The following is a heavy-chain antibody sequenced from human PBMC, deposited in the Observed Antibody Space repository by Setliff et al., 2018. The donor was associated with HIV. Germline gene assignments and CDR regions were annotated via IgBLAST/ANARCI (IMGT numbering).Heavy chain of an antibody. CDR1: GYTFINYH. V-gene: IGHV1-18*01. D-gene: IGHD6-13*01. Sequence: SVKVSCKASGYTFINYHITWVRQAPGQGLEWVGSISASSVNTNYTQGRVTMTTDISTSTAYMELRSLRSDDSAVYFCARVPVSSYYYYMDVWGKGTTVTVSS. CDR2: ISASSVNT. CDR3: ARVPVSSYYYYMDV. J-gene: IGHJ6*03.